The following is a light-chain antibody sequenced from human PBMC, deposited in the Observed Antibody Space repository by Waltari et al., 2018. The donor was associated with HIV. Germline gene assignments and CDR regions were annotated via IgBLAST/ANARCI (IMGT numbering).Light chain of an antibody. V-gene: IGLV2-8*01. Sequence: QSALTQPPSASGSPGQSVTISCTGTSSDVGSYNFVSWYKQHPGKAPKLLIFEVSKRPPGVPDRFSGSKSGNTASLTVSGLQPEDEADYYCSSYAGSNKLLFGGGTKLTVL. CDR2: EVS. CDR1: SSDVGSYNF. CDR3: SSYAGSNKLL. J-gene: IGLJ2*01.